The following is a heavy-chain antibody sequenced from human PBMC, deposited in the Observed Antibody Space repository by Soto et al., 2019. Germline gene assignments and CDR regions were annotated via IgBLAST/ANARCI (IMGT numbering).Heavy chain of an antibody. CDR1: GYSFTSYW. Sequence: GESLKISCKGSGYSFTSYWIGWVRQMPGKGLEWMGIIYPGDSDTRYSPSFQGQVTISADKSISTAYLQWSSLKASDTAMYYCARHNCGGGSCYHVYYMDVWGKGTTVNVSS. CDR3: ARHNCGGGSCYHVYYMDV. CDR2: IYPGDSDT. J-gene: IGHJ6*03. D-gene: IGHD2-15*01. V-gene: IGHV5-51*01.